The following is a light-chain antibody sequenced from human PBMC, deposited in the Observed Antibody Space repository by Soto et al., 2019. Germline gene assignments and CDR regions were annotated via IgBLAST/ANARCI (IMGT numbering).Light chain of an antibody. J-gene: IGLJ1*01. V-gene: IGLV2-14*03. Sequence: QSVLTQPASVSGSPGQSIAISCTGVRTDVADGYDYVSWYQQHPGQAPQLIIYDVSNRPSGVSDRFSGSKSGNTASLTISGLQAEDEAEYYCTSYTRSTPFYVFGTGPKVTVL. CDR2: DVS. CDR3: TSYTRSTPFYV. CDR1: RTDVADGYDY.